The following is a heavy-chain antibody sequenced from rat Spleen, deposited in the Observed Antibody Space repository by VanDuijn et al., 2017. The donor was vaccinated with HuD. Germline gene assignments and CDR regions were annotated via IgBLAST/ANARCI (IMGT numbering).Heavy chain of an antibody. D-gene: IGHD4-3*01. Sequence: EVQLVESGGGLVQPGRSLKLSCVASGFTFTNYGMHWIRQAPTNGLEWVASISPSGSITHYRDSVRGRFTIFRDVAKSTLYLQMNSLRSEDTATYYCAVSGYGYWGHGVMVTVSS. CDR3: AVSGYGY. J-gene: IGHJ2*01. V-gene: IGHV5-19*01. CDR2: ISPSGSIT. CDR1: GFTFTNYG.